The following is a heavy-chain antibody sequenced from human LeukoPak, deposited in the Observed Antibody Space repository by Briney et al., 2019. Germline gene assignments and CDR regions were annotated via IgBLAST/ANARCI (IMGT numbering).Heavy chain of an antibody. CDR3: ARPLGLGWLLPLRY. D-gene: IGHD3/OR15-3a*01. CDR1: GFTFSSYW. Sequence: PGGSLRLSCAASGFTFSSYWMSWVRQAPGKGLEWVSVICSGGSTYYADSVKGRFTISRDNSKNTLYLQMNSLRAEDTAVYYCARPLGLGWLLPLRYWGQGTLVTVSS. V-gene: IGHV3-66*04. J-gene: IGHJ4*02. CDR2: ICSGGST.